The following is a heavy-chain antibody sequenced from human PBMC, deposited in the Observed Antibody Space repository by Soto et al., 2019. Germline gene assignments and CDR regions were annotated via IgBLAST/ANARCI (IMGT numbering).Heavy chain of an antibody. J-gene: IGHJ4*02. Sequence: GGSLRLSCVGSGFTFSNAWMSWVRQAPGKGLEWVGRIKSIYNGGTIEYAAPVKGRFIITRDDSRATVSLQMNSLKTEDTAVYYCATGQYFDFWGQGTQVTVSS. CDR3: ATGQYFDF. V-gene: IGHV3-15*01. CDR1: GFTFSNAW. CDR2: IKSIYNGGTI.